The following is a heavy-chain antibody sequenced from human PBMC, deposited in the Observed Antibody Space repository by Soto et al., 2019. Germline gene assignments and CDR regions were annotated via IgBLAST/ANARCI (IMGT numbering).Heavy chain of an antibody. CDR2: IYYSGST. D-gene: IGHD6-19*01. J-gene: IGHJ4*02. CDR1: GGSISSISYY. V-gene: IGHV4-39*01. Sequence: PSEALSLTCTVSGGSISSISYYWGWIRQPPGKGLEWIGSIYYSGSTYYNPSLKSRVTISVDTSKNQFSLKLSSVTAADTAVYYCASHSEVAVAAFFDYWGQGTLVIVSS. CDR3: ASHSEVAVAAFFDY.